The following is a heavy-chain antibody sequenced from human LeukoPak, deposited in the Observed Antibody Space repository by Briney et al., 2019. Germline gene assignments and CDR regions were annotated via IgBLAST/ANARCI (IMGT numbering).Heavy chain of an antibody. CDR3: ARVCSGGTCSDF. Sequence: SETLSLTCKVSGGSISNSSPCWGWIRQPPREGLEWIGSICYSGSSYYNPSLKSRVTISVDTSKNQFCLTLSSVTAADTAVYYCARVCSGGTCSDFWGQGTLVTVSS. V-gene: IGHV4-39*01. CDR2: ICYSGSS. J-gene: IGHJ4*02. D-gene: IGHD2-15*01. CDR1: GGSISNSSPC.